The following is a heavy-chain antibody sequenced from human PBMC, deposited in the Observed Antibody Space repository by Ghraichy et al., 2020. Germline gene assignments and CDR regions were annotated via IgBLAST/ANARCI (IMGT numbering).Heavy chain of an antibody. CDR2: INHSGST. CDR3: ARDRAVIFWSGYYTRFDY. J-gene: IGHJ4*02. CDR1: GGSFSGYY. D-gene: IGHD3-3*01. V-gene: IGHV4-34*01. Sequence: ESLNISCAVYGGSFSGYYWSWIRQPPGKGLEWIGEINHSGSTNYNPSLKSRVTISVDTSKNQFSLKLSSVTAADTAVYYCARDRAVIFWSGYYTRFDYWGQGTLVTVS.